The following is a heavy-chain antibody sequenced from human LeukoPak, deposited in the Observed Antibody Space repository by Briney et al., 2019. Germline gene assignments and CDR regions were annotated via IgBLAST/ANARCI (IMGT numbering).Heavy chain of an antibody. J-gene: IGHJ5*02. Sequence: GGSLRLSCAASGFTFSSYAMHWVRQAPGKGLEWVAVISYDGSNKYYADSVKGRFTISRDNSKNTLYLQMNSLRAEDTAVYHCARRSYYYDSSGYHGWFDPWGQGTLVTVSS. CDR3: ARRSYYYDSSGYHGWFDP. V-gene: IGHV3-30-3*01. CDR2: ISYDGSNK. CDR1: GFTFSSYA. D-gene: IGHD3-22*01.